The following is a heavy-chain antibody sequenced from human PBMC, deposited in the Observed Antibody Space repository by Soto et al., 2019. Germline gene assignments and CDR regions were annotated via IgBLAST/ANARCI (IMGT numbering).Heavy chain of an antibody. CDR1: GGSISSSNW. D-gene: IGHD1-26*01. CDR3: ARVSGSYYYGMDV. CDR2: IYQSGST. J-gene: IGHJ6*02. V-gene: IGHV4-4*02. Sequence: QVQLPEAGPGLVKPSGTLSLTCAVSGGSISSSNWWSWVRQPPGKGLEWIGEIYQSGSTNYNPSPKSRVTISVDKSTNQFSLKLSSVTAADTALYYCARVSGSYYYGMDVWGQWITVTVSS.